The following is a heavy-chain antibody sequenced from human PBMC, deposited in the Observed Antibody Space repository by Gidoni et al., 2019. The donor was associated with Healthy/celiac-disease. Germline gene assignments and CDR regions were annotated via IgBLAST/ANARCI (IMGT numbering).Heavy chain of an antibody. D-gene: IGHD2-15*01. J-gene: IGHJ4*02. CDR1: GFTFSSYA. Sequence: EVQLSESGGGLVQPGGFLRLSCAASGFTFSSYAMSWVRQAPGKGLEWVSAISGSGGSTYYADTVKGRFTISRDNAKNTLYLQMNSLRAEDTAVYYCAKDGERGYCSGGSCYDTFDYWGQGTLVTVSS. CDR2: ISGSGGST. V-gene: IGHV3-23*01. CDR3: AKDGERGYCSGGSCYDTFDY.